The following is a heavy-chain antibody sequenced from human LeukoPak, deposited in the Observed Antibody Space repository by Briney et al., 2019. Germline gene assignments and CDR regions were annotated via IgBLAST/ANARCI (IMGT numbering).Heavy chain of an antibody. Sequence: GGSLRLSCAASGFTFGSYWMHWVRQAPGKGLVWVSHIDRDGSSTNYAGSVKGRFTISRDNARNTLFLQMNSLRVEDTAVYYCARDRGSTNWFDPWGQGTLVTVSS. V-gene: IGHV3-74*01. CDR2: IDRDGSST. D-gene: IGHD1-26*01. CDR1: GFTFGSYW. CDR3: ARDRGSTNWFDP. J-gene: IGHJ5*02.